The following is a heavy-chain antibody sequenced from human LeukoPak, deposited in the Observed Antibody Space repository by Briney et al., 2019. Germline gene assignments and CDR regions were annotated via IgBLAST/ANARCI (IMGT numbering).Heavy chain of an antibody. V-gene: IGHV3-11*05. CDR1: GFTFSSYC. J-gene: IGHJ4*02. D-gene: IGHD3-9*01. CDR3: ARDYDILTGYFRGGFDY. Sequence: GGSLRLSCVASGFTFSSYCMSWVRQAPGKGLEWISYITSSSSDTNYADSVKGRFTISRDNAKKSLYLQMNSLRAEDTAVYYCARDYDILTGYFRGGFDYWGQGTLATVSS. CDR2: ITSSSSDT.